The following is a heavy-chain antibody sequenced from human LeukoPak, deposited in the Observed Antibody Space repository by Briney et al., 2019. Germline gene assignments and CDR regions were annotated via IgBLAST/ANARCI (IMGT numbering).Heavy chain of an antibody. V-gene: IGHV1-2*02. J-gene: IGHJ4*02. CDR1: GDTFTDYY. CDR2: MYPKSDGT. Sequence: GASVRVSSMASGDTFTDYYMHWGRPAPGQRGGRMGWMYPKSDGTKYTQKFLGRVSMPWDTSISTAYMKLSRLRSDDTAVYYCARSDHPRSVGATTNWGQGTLVTVSS. CDR3: ARSDHPRSVGATTN. D-gene: IGHD1-26*01.